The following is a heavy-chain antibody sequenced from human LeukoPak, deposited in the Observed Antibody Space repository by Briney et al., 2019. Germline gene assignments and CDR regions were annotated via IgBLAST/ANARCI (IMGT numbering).Heavy chain of an antibody. D-gene: IGHD3-22*01. Sequence: GASVKLFCKASGYTFTSYDIIWVREATGQGLEWMGCMNPNSGNTGSAQKFEGRVTITRNTSKTTAYMDLSSLRSEDTAVYYCARGRWLEEGYYNYYYMDVWLRATTVSVSS. V-gene: IGHV1-8*01. J-gene: IGHJ6*03. CDR2: MNPNSGNT. CDR1: GYTFTSYD. CDR3: ARGRWLEEGYYNYYYMDV.